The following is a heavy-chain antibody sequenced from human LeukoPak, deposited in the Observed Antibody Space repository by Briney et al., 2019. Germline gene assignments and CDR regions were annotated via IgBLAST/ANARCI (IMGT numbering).Heavy chain of an antibody. J-gene: IGHJ6*02. CDR1: GFTFSSYS. CDR3: AREEGNYYYGMDV. CDR2: ISSSSSYI. V-gene: IGHV3-21*01. Sequence: PGGSLRLSCAASGFTFSSYSMTWVRQAPGKGLEWVSSISSSSSYIYYADSVKGRFTISRDNAKNSLYLQMNSLRAEDTAVYYCAREEGNYYYGMDVWGQGTTVTVSS.